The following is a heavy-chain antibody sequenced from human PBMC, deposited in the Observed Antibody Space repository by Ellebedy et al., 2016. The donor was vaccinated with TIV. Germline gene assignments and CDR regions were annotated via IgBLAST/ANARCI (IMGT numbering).Heavy chain of an antibody. V-gene: IGHV4-39*01. Sequence: SETLSLTCTVSGDSISSSSHYWGWIRQPPGRGLEWIGTIYYTGNTYYNSSLKSRATISVDTSRNQFSLELSSVSASDTAVYYCARSLLIFSFDKCYFDLWGRGTLVTVSS. CDR2: IYYTGNT. CDR3: ARSLLIFSFDKCYFDL. D-gene: IGHD3/OR15-3a*01. CDR1: GDSISSSSHY. J-gene: IGHJ2*01.